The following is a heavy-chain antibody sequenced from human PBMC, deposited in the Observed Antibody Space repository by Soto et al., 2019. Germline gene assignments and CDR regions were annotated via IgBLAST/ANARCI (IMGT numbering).Heavy chain of an antibody. J-gene: IGHJ3*02. CDR1: GFTFSSYS. V-gene: IGHV3-48*01. CDR2: ISSSSSTI. CDR3: ARCIVATIGWNAFDI. D-gene: IGHD5-12*01. Sequence: GGSLRLSCAASGFTFSSYSMNWVRQAPGKGLEWVSYISSSSSTIYYADSVKGRFTISRDNAKNSLYLQMNSLRAEDTAVYYCARCIVATIGWNAFDIWGQGTMVTVSS.